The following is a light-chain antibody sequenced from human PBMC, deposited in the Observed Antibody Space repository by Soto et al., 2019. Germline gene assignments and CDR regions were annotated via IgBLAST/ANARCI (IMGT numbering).Light chain of an antibody. V-gene: IGLV4-69*01. J-gene: IGLJ3*02. CDR2: INSDGSH. Sequence: QSVLTQSPAASASLGASIKLTCVVNTGHINHAIAWHQQQAEKGPRFLMKINSDGSHTKGDGIPDRFTGSSSGSERHLTISSLQSEDEADYYCQTWGSGINWVFGGGTKLTVL. CDR3: QTWGSGINWV. CDR1: TGHINHA.